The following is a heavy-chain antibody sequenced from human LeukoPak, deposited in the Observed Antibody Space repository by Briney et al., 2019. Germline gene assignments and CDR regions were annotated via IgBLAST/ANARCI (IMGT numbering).Heavy chain of an antibody. CDR2: IYSGGRT. J-gene: IGHJ6*02. D-gene: IGHD6-13*01. CDR3: ARDTRIAAAGTTYHYYYGMDV. CDR1: GFTYSDYY. Sequence: GGSLRLSRAASGFTYSDYYMSWVRQAPGKGLEWVSVIYSGGRTYYADSVKGRFTISRDNSKNTLYIQMNSLRAEDTAVYYRARDTRIAAAGTTYHYYYGMDVWGQGTTVTVSS. V-gene: IGHV3-66*01.